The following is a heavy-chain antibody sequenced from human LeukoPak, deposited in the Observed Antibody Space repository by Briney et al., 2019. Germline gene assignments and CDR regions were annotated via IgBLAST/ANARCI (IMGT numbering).Heavy chain of an antibody. CDR2: IYYSGST. V-gene: IGHV4-39*07. Sequence: SETLSLTCTVSGGSIRSNSHFWGWSRQPPGKGLEWIGSIYYSGSTYYNPSLKSRVTMSVDTSKNQFSLKLSSVTAADTAVYYCARVRWGIYYENTDYMDVWGKGTTVTVSS. CDR1: GGSIRSNSHF. CDR3: ARVRWGIYYENTDYMDV. J-gene: IGHJ6*03. D-gene: IGHD3-22*01.